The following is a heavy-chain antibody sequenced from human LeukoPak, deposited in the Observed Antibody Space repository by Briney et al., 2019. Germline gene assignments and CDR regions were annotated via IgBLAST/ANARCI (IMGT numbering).Heavy chain of an antibody. Sequence: PGGSLKLSCAASGFRLSDYTMNWVRQAPGKGLEWVSYISSTSSTIYYADSVKGRFAISRDNAKNSLYLQMNSLRDEDTAVYYCARSGNYDCWGQGTLVTVSS. CDR1: GFRLSDYT. D-gene: IGHD1-1*01. J-gene: IGHJ4*02. CDR2: ISSTSSTI. V-gene: IGHV3-48*02. CDR3: ARSGNYDC.